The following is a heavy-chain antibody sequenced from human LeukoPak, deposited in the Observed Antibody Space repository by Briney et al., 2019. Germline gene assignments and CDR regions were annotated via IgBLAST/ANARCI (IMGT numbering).Heavy chain of an antibody. CDR1: GCTFSSDW. D-gene: IGHD1-26*01. J-gene: IGHJ4*02. Sequence: GGSLRLSCAASGCTFSSDWMNWVREAPGKGLEWVATINQDGSVKYYVDSVKGRFTISRDNTKNSLYLQMNSLTAEDTAVYYCARDPDPIPGANFHYWGQGTLVSVSS. V-gene: IGHV3-7*01. CDR2: INQDGSVK. CDR3: ARDPDPIPGANFHY.